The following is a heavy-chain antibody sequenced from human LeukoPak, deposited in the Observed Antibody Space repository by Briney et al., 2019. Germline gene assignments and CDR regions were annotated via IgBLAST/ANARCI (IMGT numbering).Heavy chain of an antibody. J-gene: IGHJ4*02. V-gene: IGHV1-46*01. CDR3: ARGGAVRGVIISTRE. CDR1: GYTFTSYY. Sequence: ASVKVSCKASGYTFTSYYMHWVRQAPGQGLEWMGIINPSGGSTSYAQKFQGRVTMTRDMSTSTVYMELSSLRSEDTAVYYCARGGAVRGVIISTREWGQGTLVTVSS. D-gene: IGHD3-10*01. CDR2: INPSGGST.